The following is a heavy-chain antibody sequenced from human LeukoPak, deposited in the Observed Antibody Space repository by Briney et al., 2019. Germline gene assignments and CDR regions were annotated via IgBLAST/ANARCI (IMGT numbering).Heavy chain of an antibody. D-gene: IGHD5-18*01. J-gene: IGHJ5*02. V-gene: IGHV4-31*03. CDR2: IYYSGST. CDR3: AGTWIQLWLSPYNWFDP. CDR1: GGSISSGGYY. Sequence: PSETLSLTCTVSGGSISSGGYYWSWIRQHPGKGLEWIGYIYYSGSTYYNPSLKSRVTISVDTSKNQFSLKLSSVTAADTAVYYCAGTWIQLWLSPYNWFDPWGQGTLVTVSS.